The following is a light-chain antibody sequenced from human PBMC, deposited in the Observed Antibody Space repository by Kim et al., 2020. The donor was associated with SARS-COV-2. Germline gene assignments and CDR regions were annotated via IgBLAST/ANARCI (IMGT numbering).Light chain of an antibody. CDR3: AAWDDSLNGYV. J-gene: IGLJ1*01. CDR1: SSNIGSNT. CDR2: SND. V-gene: IGLV1-44*01. Sequence: QLVLTQPPTASGTPGQRVTISCSGSSSNIGSNTVNWYQQLPGTAPKLLIYSNDERPSGVPGRFSGSKSGTSASLAISGLQSEDEADYHCAAWDDSLNGYVFGTGTKVTVL.